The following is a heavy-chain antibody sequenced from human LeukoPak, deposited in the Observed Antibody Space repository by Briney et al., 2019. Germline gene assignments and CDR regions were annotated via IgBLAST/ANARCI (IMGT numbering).Heavy chain of an antibody. CDR2: IYYSGST. Sequence: SETLSLTCTVSGGSISSYYWSWIRQPPGKGLEWIGYIYYSGSTNYNPSLKSRVTISVDTSKSQFSLKLSSVTAADTAVYYCARHSGSAASGFDYWGQGTLVTVSS. V-gene: IGHV4-59*08. CDR3: ARHSGSAASGFDY. CDR1: GGSISSYY. D-gene: IGHD3-10*01. J-gene: IGHJ4*02.